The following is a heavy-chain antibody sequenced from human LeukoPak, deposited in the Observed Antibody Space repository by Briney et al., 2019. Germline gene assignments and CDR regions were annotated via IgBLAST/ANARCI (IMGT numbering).Heavy chain of an antibody. CDR1: GYSISSGYY. D-gene: IGHD6-13*01. J-gene: IGHJ1*01. V-gene: IGHV4-38-2*01. CDR3: ARQEIAAAGTYFQH. Sequence: SETLSLTCAVSGYSISSGYYWGWIRQPPGKGLEWIGSIYHSGSTYYNPSLKSRLTISVATAKNQFSLKLSFVTAAATAVYYCARQEIAAAGTYFQHWGQGTLVTVSS. CDR2: IYHSGST.